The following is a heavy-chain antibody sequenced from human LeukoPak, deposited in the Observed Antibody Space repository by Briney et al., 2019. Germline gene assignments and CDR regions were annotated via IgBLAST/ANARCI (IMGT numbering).Heavy chain of an antibody. V-gene: IGHV1-69*05. D-gene: IGHD6-19*01. CDR3: ARSRFRDIAVAGTAWFDP. Sequence: SVKVSCKASGGTFSSYAISWVRQAPGQGLEWMGGIIPIFGTANYAQKFQGRVTITRDTSASTAYMELSSLRSEDTAVYYCARSRFRDIAVAGTAWFDPWGQGTLVTVSS. CDR2: IIPIFGTA. CDR1: GGTFSSYA. J-gene: IGHJ5*02.